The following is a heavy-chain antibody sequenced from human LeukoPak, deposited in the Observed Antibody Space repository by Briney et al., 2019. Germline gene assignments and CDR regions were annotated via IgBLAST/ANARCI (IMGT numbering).Heavy chain of an antibody. D-gene: IGHD6-19*01. V-gene: IGHV4-4*07. Sequence: PSETLSLTCTVSGGPISNYHWSWIRQPAGKGLEWISQIHTSGSTNYNPPLKSRVTMSIDTPENQLSLTIRSVTAADTAVYYCARRDISSGRSFDYWGQGILVTVSS. J-gene: IGHJ4*02. CDR1: GGPISNYH. CDR2: IHTSGST. CDR3: ARRDISSGRSFDY.